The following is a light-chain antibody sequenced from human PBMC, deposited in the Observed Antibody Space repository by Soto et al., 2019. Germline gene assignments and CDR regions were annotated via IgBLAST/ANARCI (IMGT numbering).Light chain of an antibody. V-gene: IGLV1-40*01. J-gene: IGLJ1*01. CDR2: GND. CDR3: QSYDSSLSGWV. CDR1: SSNIGAGYD. Sequence: QSVLTQPPSVSGAPGQRVTISCSGNSSNIGAGYDVHWYQQLPGTAPELLVYGNDNRHSGVPDRFSGSKSGTSASLAITGLQAEDEADYYCQSYDSSLSGWVFGTGTKVTVL.